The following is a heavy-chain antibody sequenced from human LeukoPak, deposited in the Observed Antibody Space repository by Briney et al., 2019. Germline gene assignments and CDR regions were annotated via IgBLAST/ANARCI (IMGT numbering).Heavy chain of an antibody. D-gene: IGHD3-3*01. Sequence: PSETLSLTCTVSGGSISSGGYYWSWIRQPPGKGLEWIGYIYYSGSTYYNPSLKSRVTISVDTSKNQFSLKLSSVTAADTAVYYCAREYYDFWSGYRYFDYWGQGTLVTVSS. J-gene: IGHJ4*02. V-gene: IGHV4-30-4*01. CDR1: GGSISSGGYY. CDR2: IYYSGST. CDR3: AREYYDFWSGYRYFDY.